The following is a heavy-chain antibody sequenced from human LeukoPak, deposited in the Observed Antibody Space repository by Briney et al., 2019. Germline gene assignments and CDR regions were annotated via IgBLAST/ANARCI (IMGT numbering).Heavy chain of an antibody. J-gene: IGHJ1*01. D-gene: IGHD3-9*01. V-gene: IGHV4-34*01. CDR3: ARGPAVRYFDWLLAAPIAPIQH. CDR1: GGSFSGYY. CDR2: INHSGST. Sequence: PSETLSLTCAVYGGSFSGYYWSWIRQPPGKGLEWIGEINHSGSTNYNPSLKSRVTISVDTSKNQFSLKLSSVTAADTAVYYCARGPAVRYFDWLLAAPIAPIQHWGQGTLVTVSS.